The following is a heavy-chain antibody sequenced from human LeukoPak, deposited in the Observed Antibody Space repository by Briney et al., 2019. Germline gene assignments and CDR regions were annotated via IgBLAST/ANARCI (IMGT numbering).Heavy chain of an antibody. CDR1: GGSISSYY. Sequence: SETLSLTCTVSGGSISSYYWSWIRQPPGKGLEWIGYIYHSGSTNYNTSLKSRVTISVDTSKNQFSLKLSSVTAADTAVYYCARGVWFGEPHNWFDPWGQGTLVTVSS. CDR2: IYHSGST. CDR3: ARGVWFGEPHNWFDP. J-gene: IGHJ5*02. V-gene: IGHV4-59*01. D-gene: IGHD3-10*01.